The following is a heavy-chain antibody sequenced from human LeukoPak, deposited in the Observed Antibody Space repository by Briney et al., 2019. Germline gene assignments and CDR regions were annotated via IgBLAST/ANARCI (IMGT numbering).Heavy chain of an antibody. Sequence: SVKVSCKASGGTFSSYAISWVRQAPGQGLEWMGRIIPIFGTANYAQKFQGRVTITTDESTSTAYMELSSLRSEDTAVYYCAREGNWYDVHFDYWGQGTLVTVSS. CDR1: GGTFSSYA. CDR2: IIPIFGTA. CDR3: AREGNWYDVHFDY. V-gene: IGHV1-69*05. J-gene: IGHJ4*02. D-gene: IGHD1-1*01.